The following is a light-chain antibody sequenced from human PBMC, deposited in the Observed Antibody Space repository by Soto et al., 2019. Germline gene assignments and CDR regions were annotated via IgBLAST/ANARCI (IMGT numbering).Light chain of an antibody. V-gene: IGKV1-5*03. J-gene: IGKJ2*01. CDR3: QQYSGYPHT. Sequence: DIQMTQSPSTLSASVGDRVTITCRASQSISTWLAWYPQKPGKAPKLLIYKASSLRNGVPSRFSGSGSGTEFTLTIYNLQPDDFAGYYCQQYSGYPHTFGQGTKLEI. CDR1: QSISTW. CDR2: KAS.